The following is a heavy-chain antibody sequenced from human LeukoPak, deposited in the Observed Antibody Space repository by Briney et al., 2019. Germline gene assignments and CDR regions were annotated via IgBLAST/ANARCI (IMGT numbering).Heavy chain of an antibody. D-gene: IGHD4-17*01. J-gene: IGHJ4*02. CDR3: ARRGESTSYGDYRFDY. CDR1: GFTFSNYA. V-gene: IGHV3-23*01. Sequence: GGSLRLSWAASGFTFSNYAMSWVRQAPGRGLEWVSAISGSSGLTYYADSVKGRFTISRDNSKNTLFLQMNSLRAEDTAVYYCARRGESTSYGDYRFDYWGQGTLVTVSS. CDR2: ISGSSGLT.